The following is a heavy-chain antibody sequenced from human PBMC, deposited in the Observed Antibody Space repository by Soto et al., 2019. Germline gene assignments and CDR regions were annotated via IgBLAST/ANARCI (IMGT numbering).Heavy chain of an antibody. CDR2: IYHSGST. J-gene: IGHJ4*02. CDR3: ARTTRRLVLRYFDGFRI. V-gene: IGHV4-4*02. Sequence: QVQLQESGPGLVKPSGTLSLTCAVSGGSISSSNWWSWVRQPPGKGLEWIGEIYHSGSTNYNPSLKSRVTISVHKSKNQFSLKLSSVTAADTAVYYCARTTRRLVLRYFDGFRIWGQGTLVTVSS. D-gene: IGHD3-9*01. CDR1: GGSISSSNW.